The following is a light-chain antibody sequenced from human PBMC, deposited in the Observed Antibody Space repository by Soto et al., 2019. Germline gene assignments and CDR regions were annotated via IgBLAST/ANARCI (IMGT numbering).Light chain of an antibody. Sequence: QSALTQPPSVSGAPGQRVTISCTGTTSNIGAGYDVHWYQHLPGTAPRLFISSHNNRPSGVPDRVFGSKSGTPAALTIIGLEAEDEADYYCQSYDSSLSGSGVFGGGTKLTVL. CDR1: TSNIGAGYD. J-gene: IGLJ3*02. V-gene: IGLV1-40*01. CDR2: SHN. CDR3: QSYDSSLSGSGV.